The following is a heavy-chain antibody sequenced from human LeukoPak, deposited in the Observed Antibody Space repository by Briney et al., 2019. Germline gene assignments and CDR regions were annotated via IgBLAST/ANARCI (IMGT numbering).Heavy chain of an antibody. D-gene: IGHD3-10*01. J-gene: IGHJ4*02. CDR1: GYTFTIYG. CDR2: ISAYNGHT. Sequence: ASVRVSCTASGYTFTIYGFSWVRQAPGQGLEWMGWISAYNGHTNYAQKLQGRVTMTTDTSTSTAYMELRSLRSDDTAVYYCARGSYFDYWGQGTLVTVSS. CDR3: ARGSYFDY. V-gene: IGHV1-18*01.